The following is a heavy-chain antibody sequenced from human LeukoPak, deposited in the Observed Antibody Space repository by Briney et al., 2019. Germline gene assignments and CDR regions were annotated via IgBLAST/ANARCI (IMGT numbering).Heavy chain of an antibody. CDR2: IIPILGIA. V-gene: IGHV1-69*04. J-gene: IGHJ3*02. Sequence: VASVKVSCKASGGTFSSYAISWVRQAPGQGLEWMGRIIPILGIANYAQKFQGRVTITADKSTSTAYMELRSLRSDDTAVYYCARDSPYGYGGNQPNAFDIWGQGTMVTVSS. CDR3: ARDSPYGYGGNQPNAFDI. D-gene: IGHD4-23*01. CDR1: GGTFSSYA.